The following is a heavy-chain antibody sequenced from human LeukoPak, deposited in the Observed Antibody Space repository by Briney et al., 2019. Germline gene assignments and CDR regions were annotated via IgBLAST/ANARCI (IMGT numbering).Heavy chain of an antibody. J-gene: IGHJ4*02. D-gene: IGHD3-10*01. Sequence: GGSLRLSCAASGFTFSSYGMHWVRQAPGKGLEWVAVISYDGSNKYYADSEKGRFTISRDNSKNTLYLQMNSLRAEDTAVYYCAKDRRYFGSGLDYWGQGTLVTVSS. CDR2: ISYDGSNK. CDR1: GFTFSSYG. V-gene: IGHV3-30*18. CDR3: AKDRRYFGSGLDY.